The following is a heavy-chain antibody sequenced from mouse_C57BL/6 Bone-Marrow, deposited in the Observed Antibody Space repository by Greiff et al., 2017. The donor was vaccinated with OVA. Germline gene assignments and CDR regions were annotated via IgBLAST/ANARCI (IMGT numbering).Heavy chain of an antibody. CDR2: ISNLAYSI. CDR3: ASGYDGSFAY. V-gene: IGHV5-15*01. D-gene: IGHD2-3*01. J-gene: IGHJ3*01. Sequence: EVKLVESGGGLVQPGGSLKLSCAASGFTFSDYGMAWVRQAPRKGPEWVAFISNLAYSIYYADTVTGRFTISRENAKNTLYLEMSSLRSEDTAMYYCASGYDGSFAYWGQGTLVTVSA. CDR1: GFTFSDYG.